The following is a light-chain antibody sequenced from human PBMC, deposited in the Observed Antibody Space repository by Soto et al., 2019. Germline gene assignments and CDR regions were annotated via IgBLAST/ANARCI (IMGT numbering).Light chain of an antibody. V-gene: IGKV3-15*01. CDR3: QQYNNWPGT. Sequence: DILITQSPATLSLSPGGRATLSCRASQSVSSNLAWYQQKPGQAPRLLIQRASTRATGIPARFSGSGSGTEFTLTISSLQSEDFAVYFCQQYNNWPGTFGQGTKVDI. J-gene: IGKJ1*01. CDR2: RAS. CDR1: QSVSSN.